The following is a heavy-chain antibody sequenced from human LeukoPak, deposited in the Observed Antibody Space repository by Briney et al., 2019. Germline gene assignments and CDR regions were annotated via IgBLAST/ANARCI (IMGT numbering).Heavy chain of an antibody. V-gene: IGHV1-24*01. J-gene: IGHJ4*02. D-gene: IGHD6-19*01. Sequence: GASVKVSCKVSGYTLTELSMHWVRQAPGKGLEWMGGFDPEDGETIYAQKFQGRVTMTRDTSTSTVYMELSSLRSEDTAVYYCARGSSSGWYPLDYWGQGTLVTVSS. CDR1: GYTLTELS. CDR3: ARGSSSGWYPLDY. CDR2: FDPEDGET.